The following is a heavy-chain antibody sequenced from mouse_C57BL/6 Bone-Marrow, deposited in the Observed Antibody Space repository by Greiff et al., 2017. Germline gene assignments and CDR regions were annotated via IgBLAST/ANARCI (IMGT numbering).Heavy chain of an antibody. Sequence: EVMLVESGEGLVKPGGSLKLSCAASGFTFSSYAMSWVRQTPEKRLEWVAYISSGGGYIYYADTVKGRFTISRDNARNTLYLQMSSLKAEDTAMYYCTREGGGYYVRYFDYWGQGTTLTVSS. J-gene: IGHJ2*01. CDR2: ISSGGGYI. CDR1: GFTFSSYA. CDR3: TREGGGYYVRYFDY. D-gene: IGHD2-3*01. V-gene: IGHV5-9-1*02.